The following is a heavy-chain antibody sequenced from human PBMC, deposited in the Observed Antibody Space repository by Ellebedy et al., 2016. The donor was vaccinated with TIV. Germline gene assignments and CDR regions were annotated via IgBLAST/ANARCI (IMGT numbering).Heavy chain of an antibody. D-gene: IGHD2-15*01. V-gene: IGHV1-69*13. J-gene: IGHJ6*02. CDR1: GGTFSSYA. CDR2: IIPIFGTA. CDR3: TTDLRHVVVVAATGYYGMDV. Sequence: AASVKVSCKASGGTFSSYAISWVRQAPGQGLEWMGGIIPIFGTANYAQKFQGRVTITADESTSTAYMELSSLRSEDTAVYYCTTDLRHVVVVAATGYYGMDVWGQGTTVTVSS.